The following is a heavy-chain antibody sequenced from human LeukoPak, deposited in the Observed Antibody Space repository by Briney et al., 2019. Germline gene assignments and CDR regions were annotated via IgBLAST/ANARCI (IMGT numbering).Heavy chain of an antibody. V-gene: IGHV1-46*01. CDR2: ISPSGGST. CDR1: GYTFTSYY. Sequence: ASVKVSCKASGYTFTSYYIHWVRQAPGQGPEWMGIISPSGGSTSYTQKFQGRVTMTRDTSTSTVYMDLSSLRSEDTAVYYCAREGDMASVDYWGQGTLVTVSS. J-gene: IGHJ4*02. CDR3: AREGDMASVDY. D-gene: IGHD2-21*01.